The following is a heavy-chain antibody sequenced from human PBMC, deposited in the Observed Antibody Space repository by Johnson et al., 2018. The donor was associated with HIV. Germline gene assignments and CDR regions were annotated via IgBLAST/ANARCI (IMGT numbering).Heavy chain of an antibody. Sequence: QMQLVESGGGVVQPGRSLRLSCAASGFTFSSYAMHWVRQAPGKGLEWVAVISYDGSSKFYPNSLKGRFSISRDNSKNTVYLQMNSLRTEDTAVYYCARGITMIAVVKGDAFDIWGQGTMVTVSS. D-gene: IGHD3-22*01. CDR3: ARGITMIAVVKGDAFDI. V-gene: IGHV3-30*04. J-gene: IGHJ3*02. CDR2: ISYDGSSK. CDR1: GFTFSSYA.